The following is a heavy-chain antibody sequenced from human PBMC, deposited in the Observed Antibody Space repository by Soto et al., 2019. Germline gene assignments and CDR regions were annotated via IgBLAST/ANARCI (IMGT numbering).Heavy chain of an antibody. Sequence: QVQLQESGPGLVKPPETLSLNCSVSGGSISTYYWSWIRQPPGKGLEWIGYIYYSGSTNYNPSLKSRVTISVDTSNNQVSLKLSSVTAADTAMYYCARHLEAVPCAFDHWGQGTLVTASS. J-gene: IGHJ4*02. D-gene: IGHD6-19*01. CDR3: ARHLEAVPCAFDH. V-gene: IGHV4-59*08. CDR2: IYYSGST. CDR1: GGSISTYY.